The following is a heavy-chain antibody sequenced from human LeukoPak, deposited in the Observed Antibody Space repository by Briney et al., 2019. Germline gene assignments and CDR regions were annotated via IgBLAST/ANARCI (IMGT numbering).Heavy chain of an antibody. J-gene: IGHJ6*02. V-gene: IGHV3-23*01. CDR2: ISGSGGST. CDR3: AKEDTAMAWAYYYGMDV. D-gene: IGHD5-18*01. CDR1: GFSISNSA. Sequence: GGSLRLSCAASGFSISNSAMSWVRQAPGKGLEWVSAISGSGGSTYYADSVKGRFTISRDNSKNTLYLQMNSLRAEDTAVYYCAKEDTAMAWAYYYGMDVWGQGTTVTVSS.